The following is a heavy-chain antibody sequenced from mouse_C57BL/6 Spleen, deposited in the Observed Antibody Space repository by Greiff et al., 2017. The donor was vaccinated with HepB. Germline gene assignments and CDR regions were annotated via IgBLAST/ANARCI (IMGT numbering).Heavy chain of an antibody. J-gene: IGHJ2*01. Sequence: QVQLQQPGAELVKPGASVKLSCKASGYTFTSYWMQWVKQRPGQGLEWIGEIDPSDSYTNYNQKFKGKATLTVDTSSSTAYMQLSSLTSEDSAVYYCARSYSNSFDYWGQGTTLTVSS. CDR2: IDPSDSYT. CDR1: GYTFTSYW. CDR3: ARSYSNSFDY. V-gene: IGHV1-50*01. D-gene: IGHD2-5*01.